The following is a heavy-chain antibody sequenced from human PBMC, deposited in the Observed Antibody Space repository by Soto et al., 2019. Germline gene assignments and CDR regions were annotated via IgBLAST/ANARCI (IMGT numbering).Heavy chain of an antibody. CDR1: GLTFSSFG. D-gene: IGHD1-26*01. CDR2: IWYDGSNK. Sequence: PGGSLRLSWTASGLTFSSFGMHWVRQAPGKGLEWVAVIWYDGSNKYYADSVKGRFTISRDNSKNTLYLQMNSLRAEDTAVYYCARDIATSNDIVGAPIFLFEYWGQGTLVTGSS. J-gene: IGHJ4*02. V-gene: IGHV3-33*01. CDR3: ARDIATSNDIVGAPIFLFEY.